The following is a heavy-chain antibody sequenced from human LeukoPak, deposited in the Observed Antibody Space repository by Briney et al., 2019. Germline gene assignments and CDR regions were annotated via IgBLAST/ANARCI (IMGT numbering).Heavy chain of an antibody. V-gene: IGHV1-24*01. Sequence: ASVNVSCKASGGTFSSYAISWVRQAPGKGLEWMGGFDPEDGETIYAQKFQGRVTMTEDTSTDTAYMELSSLRSEDTAVYYCATAPGRYCSSTSCSNFDYWGQGTLVAVSS. CDR1: GGTFSSYA. J-gene: IGHJ4*02. D-gene: IGHD2-2*01. CDR3: ATAPGRYCSSTSCSNFDY. CDR2: FDPEDGET.